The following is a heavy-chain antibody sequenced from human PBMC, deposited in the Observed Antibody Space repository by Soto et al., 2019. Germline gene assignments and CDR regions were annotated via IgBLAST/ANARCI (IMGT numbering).Heavy chain of an antibody. CDR3: ARGRSGSYYGGHYFDY. J-gene: IGHJ4*02. Sequence: QVQLVQSGAEVKKPGSSVKVSCKASGGTFSSYTISWVRQAPGQGLEWMGRIIPILGIANYAQKFQGRVTITADKSTSTAYMELSSLRSEDTAVYYCARGRSGSYYGGHYFDYWGQGTLVTVSS. D-gene: IGHD1-26*01. V-gene: IGHV1-69*02. CDR2: IIPILGIA. CDR1: GGTFSSYT.